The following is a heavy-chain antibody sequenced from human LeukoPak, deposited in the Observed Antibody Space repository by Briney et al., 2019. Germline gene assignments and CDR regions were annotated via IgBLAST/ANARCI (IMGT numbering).Heavy chain of an antibody. CDR3: ASGRGRVAVVTAEFDS. CDR2: ISYDGSNK. Sequence: GGSLRLSCAASGLTFSSFGMNWVRQAPGKGLEWVAAISYDGSNKYYADSMKGRFTISRDNSKNTLYLQMNSLRAEDTAVYYCASGRGRVAVVTAEFDSWGQGALVTVSS. CDR1: GLTFSSFG. V-gene: IGHV3-30*03. D-gene: IGHD2-21*02. J-gene: IGHJ4*02.